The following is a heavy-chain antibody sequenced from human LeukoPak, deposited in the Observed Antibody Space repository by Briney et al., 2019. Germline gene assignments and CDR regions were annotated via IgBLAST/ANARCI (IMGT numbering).Heavy chain of an antibody. V-gene: IGHV4-34*01. Sequence: PSETLSLTCAVYGGSFSGYYWSWIRQPPGKGLEWIGEINHSGSTNYNPSLKSRVTISVDTSKNQFSLKLSSVTAADTAVYYCARGRGIVGATAHFDYWGQGTLVTVSS. J-gene: IGHJ4*02. CDR2: INHSGST. CDR3: ARGRGIVGATAHFDY. D-gene: IGHD1-26*01. CDR1: GGSFSGYY.